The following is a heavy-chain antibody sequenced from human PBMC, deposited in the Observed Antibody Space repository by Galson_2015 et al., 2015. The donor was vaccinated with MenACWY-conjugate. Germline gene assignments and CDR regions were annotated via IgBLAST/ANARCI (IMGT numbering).Heavy chain of an antibody. CDR2: MYYSGNT. Sequence: TLSLTCTVSGASISSDYWSWIRQPPGKGLEWIGYMYYSGNTYYNPSLKSRVTISVDTSKNQLSLKLSSVTAADTAVYYCARRVYDSSGYPYFDYWGQGALVTVSS. CDR1: GASISSDY. D-gene: IGHD3-22*01. V-gene: IGHV4-59*08. CDR3: ARRVYDSSGYPYFDY. J-gene: IGHJ4*02.